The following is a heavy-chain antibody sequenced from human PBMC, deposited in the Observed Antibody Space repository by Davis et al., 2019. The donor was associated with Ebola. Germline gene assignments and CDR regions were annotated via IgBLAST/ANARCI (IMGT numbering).Heavy chain of an antibody. V-gene: IGHV4-4*02. CDR1: GDSISSSNW. D-gene: IGHD6-13*01. CDR3: AGIAAGYYYYYGMDV. J-gene: IGHJ6*02. Sequence: SETLSLTCAVSGDSISSSNWWSSLRQPPGKGLEWIGETSQSGSTNYNPSLKSRVTIPVDTSKNQFSLKLGSVTAADTDVYYCAGIAAGYYYYYGMDVWGQGTTVTVSS. CDR2: TSQSGST.